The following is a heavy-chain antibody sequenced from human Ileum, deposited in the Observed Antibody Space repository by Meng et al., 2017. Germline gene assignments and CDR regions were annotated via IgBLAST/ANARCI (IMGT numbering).Heavy chain of an antibody. CDR3: ARVDFRGDSRDSCGLSH. CDR2: ISHYGKT. V-gene: IGHV4-34*01. CDR1: GESLNDHW. Sequence: QVQLHQWGAGLLKPSETLSLTSAVLGESLNDHWCSWIRQTPGKGLEWMGEISHYGKTNYNPSLKSRVMISLDTSRDQFSLRLTSVTAADAAVYYCARVDFRGDSRDSCGLSHWGQGTLVTVSS. J-gene: IGHJ1*01. D-gene: IGHD3-22*01.